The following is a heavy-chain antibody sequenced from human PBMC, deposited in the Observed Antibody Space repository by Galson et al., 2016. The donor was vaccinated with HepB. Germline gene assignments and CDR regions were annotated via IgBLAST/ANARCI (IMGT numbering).Heavy chain of an antibody. D-gene: IGHD6-6*01. CDR3: AKDGPPGDLAARSYYFDY. J-gene: IGHJ4*02. CDR2: ISASGGTT. Sequence: SLRLSCAASGFTFRHYAMSWVRQAPGKGLEWVSAISASGGTTYYADSGKGRFTISRDNSKNTLYLEMYRLRAEDTAVYYCAKDGPPGDLAARSYYFDYCGQGTLVTVSS. V-gene: IGHV3-23*01. CDR1: GFTFRHYA.